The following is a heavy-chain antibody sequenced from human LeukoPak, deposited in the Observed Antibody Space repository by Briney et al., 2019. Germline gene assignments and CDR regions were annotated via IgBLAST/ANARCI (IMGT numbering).Heavy chain of an antibody. J-gene: IGHJ5*02. CDR3: AKARGFDFWSGYSNWFDP. CDR2: ISGSGSST. Sequence: SGGSLRLSCAASGFTFSTYAMIWVRQAPGKGLECVSGISGSGSSTYSADSVKGRIIISRDDSKNTLYLQMNGLTAEDTAVYYCAKARGFDFWSGYSNWFDPWGQGTLVTVSS. CDR1: GFTFSTYA. V-gene: IGHV3-23*01. D-gene: IGHD3-3*01.